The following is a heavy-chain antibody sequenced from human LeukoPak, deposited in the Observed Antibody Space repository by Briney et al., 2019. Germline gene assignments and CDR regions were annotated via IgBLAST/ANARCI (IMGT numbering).Heavy chain of an antibody. CDR1: GFTFDDYA. D-gene: IGHD2-8*01. CDR3: AKELGYCTNGVCYTVGAFDI. Sequence: SLRLSCAAFGFTFDDYAMHWVRQAPGKGLEWVSGISWNSGSIGYADSVKGRFTISRDNAKNSLYLQMNSLRAEDMALYYCAKELGYCTNGVCYTVGAFDIWGQGTMVTVSS. J-gene: IGHJ3*02. V-gene: IGHV3-9*03. CDR2: ISWNSGSI.